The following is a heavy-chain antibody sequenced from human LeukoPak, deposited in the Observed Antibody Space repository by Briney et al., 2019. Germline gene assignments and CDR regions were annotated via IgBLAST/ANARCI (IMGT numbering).Heavy chain of an antibody. CDR3: AKGGATTVRGIIKD. V-gene: IGHV3-9*01. CDR1: GFTFTEYG. CDR2: TSWNGIRI. Sequence: GGSLRLSCAGSGFTFTEYGTHWVRQAPGKGLEWVSGTSWNGIRIGYADSVKGRFSISRDNARKSLYLHMDRLRPEDTALYYCAKGGATTVRGIIKDWGQGTLVTVSS. J-gene: IGHJ4*02. D-gene: IGHD3-10*01.